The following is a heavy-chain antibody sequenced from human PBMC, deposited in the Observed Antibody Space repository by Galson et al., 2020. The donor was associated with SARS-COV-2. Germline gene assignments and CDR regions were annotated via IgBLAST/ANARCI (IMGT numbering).Heavy chain of an antibody. Sequence: GESLKISCAASGFSLTSFAMSWVRRAPGKGLEWVSSIDASGGSTNYADSVQGRFTISRDTSKNTLYLQMNGLRADDTAVYYCAKLVAARPFDYWGQGTLVTVSS. D-gene: IGHD6-6*01. CDR2: IDASGGST. CDR3: AKLVAARPFDY. V-gene: IGHV3-23*01. CDR1: GFSLTSFA. J-gene: IGHJ4*02.